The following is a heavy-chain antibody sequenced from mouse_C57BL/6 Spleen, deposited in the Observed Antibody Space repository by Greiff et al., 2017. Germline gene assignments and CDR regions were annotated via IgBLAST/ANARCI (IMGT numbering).Heavy chain of an antibody. CDR2: IDPEAGET. CDR3: ARRYYGGSYAMDY. V-gene: IGHV14-2*01. CDR1: GFNIKDYY. J-gene: IGHJ4*01. D-gene: IGHD1-1*01. Sequence: VQLQQSGAELVKPGASVKLSCTDSGFNIKDYYMHWVKQRTEQGLEWIGRIDPEAGETKYATKFQGNATITADTSSNTAYLQLSSLTSEDTAVYYCARRYYGGSYAMDYWGQGTSVTVSS.